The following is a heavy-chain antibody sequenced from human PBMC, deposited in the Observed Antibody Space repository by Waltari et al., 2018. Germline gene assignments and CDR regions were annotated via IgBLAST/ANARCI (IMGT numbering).Heavy chain of an antibody. V-gene: IGHV1-69*05. J-gene: IGHJ3*02. CDR2: IIPIFGTA. CDR3: ARDRAAAGTGAAFDI. Sequence: QVQLVQSGAEVKKPGSSLKVSCKASGGTFSSSAISCVRQAPGQGLEWMGGIIPIFGTANYAQKFQGRVTITTDESTSTAYMELSSLRSEDTAVYYCARDRAAAGTGAAFDIWGQGTMVTVSS. CDR1: GGTFSSSA. D-gene: IGHD6-13*01.